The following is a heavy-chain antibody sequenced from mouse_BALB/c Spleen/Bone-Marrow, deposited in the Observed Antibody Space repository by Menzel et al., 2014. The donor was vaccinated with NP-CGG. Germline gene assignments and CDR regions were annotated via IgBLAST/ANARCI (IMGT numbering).Heavy chain of an antibody. V-gene: IGHV10-3*03. CDR1: GFTFNTYA. Sequence: VQLLQSGGGLVQSTGSLKLACAASGFTFNTYAMHWVCQAPGTGLEWVARIRRVSNNYATYYADSVKDRLIGSRDDSQSMTYRQTKNRKTEDTAMYSCVREGAATWFAEWGQVTLVTVS. J-gene: IGHJ3*01. CDR2: IRRVSNNYAT. D-gene: IGHD3-3*01. CDR3: VREGAATWFAE.